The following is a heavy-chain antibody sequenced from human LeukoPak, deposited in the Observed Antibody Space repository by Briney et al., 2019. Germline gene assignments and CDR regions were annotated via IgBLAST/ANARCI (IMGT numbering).Heavy chain of an antibody. V-gene: IGHV3-7*01. CDR3: ARDKVGGSMAGSNFDY. Sequence: GGSLRLSCAASGFTFSNYWMTWVRQAPGKGLEWVANIKHDGSEKNYVDSVKGRFSISRDNAKNSLFLQMDSLSGEDTAIYYCARDKVGGSMAGSNFDYWGHGTLVTVSS. CDR1: GFTFSNYW. D-gene: IGHD6-19*01. J-gene: IGHJ4*01. CDR2: IKHDGSEK.